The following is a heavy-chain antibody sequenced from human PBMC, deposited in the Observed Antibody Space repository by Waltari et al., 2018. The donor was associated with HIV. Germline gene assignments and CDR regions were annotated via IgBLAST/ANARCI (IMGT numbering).Heavy chain of an antibody. V-gene: IGHV4-34*01. CDR2: INHSGRT. D-gene: IGHD1-26*01. Sequence: QVQLQQWGAGLLKPSETLSLTCAVYGGSFSGYYWSWIRQPPGKGLEWSGEINHSGRTNYNPSLKRRVTISVDTSKNQFSLKLSSVTAADTAVYYCARGFPAYRGRGATTRLGGMDVWGQGTTVTVSS. CDR3: ARGFPAYRGRGATTRLGGMDV. CDR1: GGSFSGYY. J-gene: IGHJ6*02.